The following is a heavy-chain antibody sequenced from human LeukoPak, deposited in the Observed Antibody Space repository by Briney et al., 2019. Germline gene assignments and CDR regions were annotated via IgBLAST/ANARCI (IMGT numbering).Heavy chain of an antibody. V-gene: IGHV4-39*01. CDR2: VSYSGST. CDR3: ARQKRWDGYTLDS. D-gene: IGHD5-24*01. Sequence: PSETLSLTCTVSGDSISSSSYYWGRIRQPPGKGLEWIGSVSYSGSTYYNPSLKSRVTISVDTSKNQFSLKLSSVAAADTAVYYCARQKRWDGYTLDSWGQGTLVAVSS. J-gene: IGHJ4*02. CDR1: GDSISSSSYY.